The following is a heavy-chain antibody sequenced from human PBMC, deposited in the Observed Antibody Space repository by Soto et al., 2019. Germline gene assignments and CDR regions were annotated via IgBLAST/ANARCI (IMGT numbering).Heavy chain of an antibody. J-gene: IGHJ6*02. CDR3: DLLFPQTGCSGGSCYSGPYYYYGMDV. D-gene: IGHD2-15*01. Sequence: SETLSLTGTVSGGSISSYDCSWIRQPAWKGLEWIGRIYTSGSTNYNPSLKSRVTMSVDTSKNQFSLKLSSVTAADTAVYYCDLLFPQTGCSGGSCYSGPYYYYGMDVWGQGTTVTVSS. CDR2: IYTSGST. CDR1: GGSISSYD. V-gene: IGHV4-4*07.